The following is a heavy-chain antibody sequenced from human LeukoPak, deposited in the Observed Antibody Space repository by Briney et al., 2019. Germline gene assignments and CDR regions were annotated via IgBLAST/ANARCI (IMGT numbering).Heavy chain of an antibody. CDR2: FDPEDGET. CDR1: GYTLTELS. J-gene: IGHJ4*02. D-gene: IGHD6-13*01. Sequence: ASVKVSCTVSGYTLTELSMHWVRQAPGKGLEWMGGFDPEDGETIYAQKFQGRVTMTEDTSTGTAYMELSSLRSEDTAVYYCATGLWARAAAGTNFGGQGTLVTV. CDR3: ATGLWARAAAGTNF. V-gene: IGHV1-24*01.